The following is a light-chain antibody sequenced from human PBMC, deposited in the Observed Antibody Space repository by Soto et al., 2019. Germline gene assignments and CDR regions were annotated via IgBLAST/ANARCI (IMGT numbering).Light chain of an antibody. V-gene: IGKV3-11*01. J-gene: IGKJ5*01. CDR1: QSVINY. Sequence: EIVLTQSPATLSLSPGERATLSCRASQSVINYLAWYQQKPGQAPRLLIYDASNRATGIPARFSGSGPGTDFTLTISSLEPEDSAVYFCQQYTGPPTTFGQGTRLEIK. CDR3: QQYTGPPTT. CDR2: DAS.